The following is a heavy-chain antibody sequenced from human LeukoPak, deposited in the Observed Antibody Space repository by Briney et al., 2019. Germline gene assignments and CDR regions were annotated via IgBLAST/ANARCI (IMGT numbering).Heavy chain of an antibody. Sequence: GGALRLCCGASGFMFSTYWRTWVRRAPGKGLEWVAKIKPDGSETYYVDSVKGRFTISRDNTKNLLYLQMNSLRGEDAAVYYCGGFGYEAAVDLWGQGTLVTVSS. CDR3: GGFGYEAAVDL. CDR2: IKPDGSET. V-gene: IGHV3-7*01. D-gene: IGHD6-13*01. J-gene: IGHJ4*02. CDR1: GFMFSTYW.